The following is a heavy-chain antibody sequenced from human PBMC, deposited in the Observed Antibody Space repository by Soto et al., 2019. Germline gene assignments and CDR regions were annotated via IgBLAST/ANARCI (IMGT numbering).Heavy chain of an antibody. CDR1: VGSISSGDSY. J-gene: IGHJ6*02. CDR2: IYYSGST. Sequence: SETLSLPCTVSVGSISSGDSYWSWLRQPPGKGLEWIGYIYYSGSTYYIPSLKSRVTISVDTSKNQFSLKLSSVTAADTAVYYCARAPSYYYDSSGYYATPGFDPWGLGTTVTVSS. CDR3: ARAPSYYYDSSGYYATPGFDP. V-gene: IGHV4-30-4*01. D-gene: IGHD3-22*01.